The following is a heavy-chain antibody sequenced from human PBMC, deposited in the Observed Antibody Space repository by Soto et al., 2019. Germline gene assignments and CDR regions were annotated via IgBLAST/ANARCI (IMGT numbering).Heavy chain of an antibody. J-gene: IGHJ4*02. CDR2: ISAYNGNT. CDR1: GYTFTSYG. Sequence: DSVKVSCNASGYTFTSYGISWVRQAPGQGLEWMGWISAYNGNTNYAQKLQGRVTMTTDTSTSTAYMELRSLRSDDTAVYYCARDKGYSSGYQDFDYWGQGTLVTLSS. CDR3: ARDKGYSSGYQDFDY. D-gene: IGHD3-22*01. V-gene: IGHV1-18*04.